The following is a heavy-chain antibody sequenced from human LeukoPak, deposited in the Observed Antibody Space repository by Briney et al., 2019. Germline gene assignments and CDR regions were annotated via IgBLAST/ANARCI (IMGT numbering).Heavy chain of an antibody. CDR2: ISSSSSYI. D-gene: IGHD3-10*01. Sequence: PGGSLRLSCAASGFTFSNYSMNWVRQAPGKGLEWVSSISSSSSYIYYADSVKGRFTISRDNAKNTLYLQMNSLRVEDTAVYYCARGRGWYFDLWGRGTLVTVSS. J-gene: IGHJ2*01. CDR1: GFTFSNYS. V-gene: IGHV3-21*01. CDR3: ARGRGWYFDL.